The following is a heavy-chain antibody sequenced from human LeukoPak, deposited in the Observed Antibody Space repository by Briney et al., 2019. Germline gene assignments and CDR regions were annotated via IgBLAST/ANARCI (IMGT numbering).Heavy chain of an antibody. Sequence: QPGGSLRLSCAASGFTFSSYSMNWVRQAPGKGLEWVSYISSSSSTIYYADSVKGRFTISRDNAKNSLYLQMNGLRADDTAVYYCAKDILAAGLFFDYWGQGILVTVSS. J-gene: IGHJ4*02. CDR2: ISSSSSTI. CDR1: GFTFSSYS. V-gene: IGHV3-48*04. CDR3: AKDILAAGLFFDY. D-gene: IGHD6-13*01.